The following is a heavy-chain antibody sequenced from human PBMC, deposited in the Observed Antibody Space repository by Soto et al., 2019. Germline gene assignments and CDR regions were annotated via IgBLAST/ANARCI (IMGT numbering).Heavy chain of an antibody. CDR2: ISYDSSNK. J-gene: IGHJ4*02. V-gene: IGHV3-30*18. Sequence: VQLLESGGGLXXPGGSXXLSCAASGFXXXXXIHWXXXAPGKGLEWVAYISYDSSNKFYGDSVKGRFTISRDNSKNTQFLQMNSLRAEDTAVYYCAKLVIGYCSGNTCDDYWGQGTLVAVSS. CDR3: AKLVIGYCSGNTCDDY. D-gene: IGHD2-15*01. CDR1: GFXXXXX.